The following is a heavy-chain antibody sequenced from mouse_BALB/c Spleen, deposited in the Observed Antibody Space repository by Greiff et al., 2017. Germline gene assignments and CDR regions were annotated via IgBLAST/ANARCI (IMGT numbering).Heavy chain of an antibody. D-gene: IGHD1-1*01. V-gene: IGHV1-9*01. CDR1: GYTFSSYW. Sequence: QVQLKESGAELMKPGASVKISCKATGYTFSSYWIEWVKQRPGHGLEWIGEILPGSGSTNYNEKFKGKATFTADTSSNTAYMQLSSLTSEDSAVYYCARPITTVVAHDYWGQGTTLTVSS. CDR2: ILPGSGST. CDR3: ARPITTVVAHDY. J-gene: IGHJ2*01.